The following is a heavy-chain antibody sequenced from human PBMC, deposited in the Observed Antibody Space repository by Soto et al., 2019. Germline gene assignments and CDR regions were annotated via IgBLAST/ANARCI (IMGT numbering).Heavy chain of an antibody. CDR3: ASLKRSYGYAELDY. CDR1: GGSFSGYY. Sequence: QVQLQQWGAGLLKPSETLSLTCAVYGGSFSGYYWSWIRQPPGKGLEWIGEITHSGSTNYNPSLKSRVTISVDTSKNQFSLKLSSVTAADTAVYYCASLKRSYGYAELDYWGQGTLVTVSS. CDR2: ITHSGST. J-gene: IGHJ4*02. V-gene: IGHV4-34*01. D-gene: IGHD5-18*01.